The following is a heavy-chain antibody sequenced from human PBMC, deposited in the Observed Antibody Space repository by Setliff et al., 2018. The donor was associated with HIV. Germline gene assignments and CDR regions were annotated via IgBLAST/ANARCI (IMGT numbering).Heavy chain of an antibody. CDR2: INHSGSI. Sequence: SETLSLTCAVYGGSFSDYFWTWIRQPPGKGLDWIGEINHSGSITYNPSLKSRVAMSVDTSKNQFSLKLNSVTAADAGVYYCARVQDDFGCFDYWGQGTLVTVSS. CDR1: GGSFSDYF. J-gene: IGHJ4*02. CDR3: ARVQDDFGCFDY. D-gene: IGHD4-17*01. V-gene: IGHV4-34*01.